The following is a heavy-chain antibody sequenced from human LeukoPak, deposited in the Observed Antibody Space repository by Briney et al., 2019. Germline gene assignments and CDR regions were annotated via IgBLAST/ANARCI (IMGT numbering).Heavy chain of an antibody. Sequence: SETLSLTCAVYGEPLSKYYWTWIRQSPGKGLEWIGEINHRGSTNLDPSLKSRVTLSVDTSKHQFSLKLTSVTAADAAVYYCASSVRSTDYWVRGTLVTVSS. J-gene: IGHJ4*02. D-gene: IGHD5/OR15-5a*01. V-gene: IGHV4-34*01. CDR1: GEPLSKYY. CDR3: ASSVRSTDY. CDR2: INHRGST.